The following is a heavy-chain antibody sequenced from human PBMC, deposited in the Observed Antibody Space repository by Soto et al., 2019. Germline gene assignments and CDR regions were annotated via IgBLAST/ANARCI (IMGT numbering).Heavy chain of an antibody. V-gene: IGHV4-59*01. CDR2: IYYSVST. J-gene: IGHJ4*02. Sequence: SETLSLTCTVSGGSISSYYWSWIRQPPGKGLEWIGYIYYSVSTNYNPSLKSRVTISVDTSKNQFSLKLSSVTAADTAVYYCATIHGGNSGVDYWGQGTLVTVSS. CDR1: GGSISSYY. D-gene: IGHD2-21*02. CDR3: ATIHGGNSGVDY.